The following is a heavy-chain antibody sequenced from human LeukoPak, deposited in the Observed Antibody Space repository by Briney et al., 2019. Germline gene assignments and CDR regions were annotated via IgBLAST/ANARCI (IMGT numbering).Heavy chain of an antibody. Sequence: ASVKVSCKASGYTFTGYYMHWVRHAPGQGLGWMGWVNPNRGGTNYEQKCQGRFTMTRDTSISTAYMDLTRLRSDDTAVYYCARGGKIVVVPAAIQDNWFDPWGQGTVVTVSS. J-gene: IGHJ5*02. D-gene: IGHD2-2*02. CDR1: GYTFTGYY. CDR3: ARGGKIVVVPAAIQDNWFDP. V-gene: IGHV1-2*02. CDR2: VNPNRGGT.